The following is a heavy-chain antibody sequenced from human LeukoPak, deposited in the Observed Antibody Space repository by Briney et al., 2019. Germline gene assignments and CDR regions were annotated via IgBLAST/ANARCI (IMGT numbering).Heavy chain of an antibody. D-gene: IGHD6-13*01. CDR2: ISAYNGNT. CDR3: ARVEYSSSQSDY. J-gene: IGHJ4*02. Sequence: ASVKVSCKASGYTFTGYYMHWVRQAPGQGLEWMGWISAYNGNTNYAQKLQGRVTMTTDTSTSTAYMELSSLRSEDTAVYYCARVEYSSSQSDYWGQGTLVTVSS. CDR1: GYTFTGYY. V-gene: IGHV1-18*04.